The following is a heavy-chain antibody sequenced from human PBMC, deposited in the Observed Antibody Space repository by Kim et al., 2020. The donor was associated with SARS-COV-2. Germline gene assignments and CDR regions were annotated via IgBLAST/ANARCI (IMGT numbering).Heavy chain of an antibody. CDR3: ARGVSRDSSGYYQLDY. V-gene: IGHV3-30*04. CDR2: ISYDGSNK. Sequence: GGSLRLSCAASGFTFSSYAMHWVRQAPGKGLEWVAVISYDGSNKYYADSVKGRFTISRDNSKNTLYLQMNSLRAEDTAVYYCARGVSRDSSGYYQLDYWGQGTLVTVSS. D-gene: IGHD3-22*01. CDR1: GFTFSSYA. J-gene: IGHJ4*02.